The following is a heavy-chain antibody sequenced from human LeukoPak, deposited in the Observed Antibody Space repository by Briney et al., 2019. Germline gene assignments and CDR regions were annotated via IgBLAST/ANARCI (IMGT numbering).Heavy chain of an antibody. CDR2: ISSSSSTI. Sequence: AGGSLRLSCAASGFTFSSYSMNWVRQAPGKGLEWVSYISSSSSTIYYADSVKGRFTISRDNAKNSLYLQMNSLRAEDTAVYYCASSGKDASLYWGQGTLVTVSS. J-gene: IGHJ4*02. CDR3: ASSGKDASLY. CDR1: GFTFSSYS. D-gene: IGHD2-15*01. V-gene: IGHV3-48*01.